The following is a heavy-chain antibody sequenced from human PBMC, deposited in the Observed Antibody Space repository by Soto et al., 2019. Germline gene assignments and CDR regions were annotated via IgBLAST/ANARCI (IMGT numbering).Heavy chain of an antibody. V-gene: IGHV1-18*01. Sequence: ASVKVSCKASGYTFTSYGISWVRQAPGQVLEWMGWISAYNGNTNYAQKLQGRVTMTKDTSTSTAYMELRSLRSDDTAVYYCARDNGVGARLLWFGELLSAYYFDYWGQGTLVTVSS. CDR1: GYTFTSYG. CDR3: ARDNGVGARLLWFGELLSAYYFDY. CDR2: ISAYNGNT. J-gene: IGHJ4*02. D-gene: IGHD3-10*01.